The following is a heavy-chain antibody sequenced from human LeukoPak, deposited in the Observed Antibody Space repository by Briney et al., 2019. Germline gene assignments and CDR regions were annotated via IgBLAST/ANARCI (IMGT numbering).Heavy chain of an antibody. D-gene: IGHD3-10*01. J-gene: IGHJ4*02. V-gene: IGHV3-30-3*01. CDR2: ISYDGSNK. CDR3: ASELSRGDEGFDY. CDR1: GFTFSSYA. Sequence: GGSLRLSCAASGFTFSSYAMHWVRQAPGKGLEWVAVISYDGSNKYYADSVKGRFTISRDNSKNTLYLQMNSLRAEDTAVYYCASELSRGDEGFDYWGQGTLVTVSS.